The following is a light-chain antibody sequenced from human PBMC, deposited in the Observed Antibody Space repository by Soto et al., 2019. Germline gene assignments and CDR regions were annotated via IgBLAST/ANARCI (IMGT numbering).Light chain of an antibody. Sequence: EIGMTQSPATLSVSPGERGTLSFRASQSVSSNLAWHQQKPGQAPRLLIYGASTRATGIPARFSGSGSGTDFSLTISSLQPEDFASYYCLQDYGDSWTFGQGTKVDIK. CDR1: QSVSSN. J-gene: IGKJ1*01. V-gene: IGKV3-15*01. CDR3: LQDYGDSWT. CDR2: GAS.